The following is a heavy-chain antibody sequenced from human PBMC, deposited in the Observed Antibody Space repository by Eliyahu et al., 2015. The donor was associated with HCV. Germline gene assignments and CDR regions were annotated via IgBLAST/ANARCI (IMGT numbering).Heavy chain of an antibody. CDR3: ATNFPVGCSGGSCLGY. D-gene: IGHD2-15*01. J-gene: IGHJ4*02. Sequence: EVQLVESGGGLVQPGGSLRLSCAASGFSFSSYAMHWVRQAPGKGLQYVSAISTNGGSTYYANSVKGRFTISRDNSKNTLYLQMGSLRAEDMAVYYCATNFPVGCSGGSCLGYWGQGILVTVSS. V-gene: IGHV3-64*01. CDR1: GFSFSSYA. CDR2: ISTNGGST.